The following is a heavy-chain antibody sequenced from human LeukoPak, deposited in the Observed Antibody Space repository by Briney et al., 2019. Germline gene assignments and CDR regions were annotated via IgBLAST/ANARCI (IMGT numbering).Heavy chain of an antibody. Sequence: GGSLRLSCAASGFTFINAWMNWVRQAPGKGLEWVAYIQYDGSNEQYADSVKGRFSISRDSSKNILYLQMNSLRAEDTAVYYCAKDRCSNGVGCYYYYMDVWGKGTTVTISS. CDR2: IQYDGSNE. V-gene: IGHV3-30*02. D-gene: IGHD2-8*01. CDR1: GFTFINAW. CDR3: AKDRCSNGVGCYYYYMDV. J-gene: IGHJ6*03.